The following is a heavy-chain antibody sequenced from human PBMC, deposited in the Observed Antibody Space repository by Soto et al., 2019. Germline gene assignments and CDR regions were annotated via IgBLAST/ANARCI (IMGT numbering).Heavy chain of an antibody. CDR3: VMVDNYVTPTPQDV. CDR2: ISPYTGNT. Sequence: QVQLVQSGDEVKKPGASVKVSCKASGYIFVNYGIAWVRQAPGQGLEWMGWISPYTGNTHSASKVQGRLTMTTDTSPSTDYMDLGSLTSDDTAVYYCVMVDNYVTPTPQDVWGQGPTVTVSS. J-gene: IGHJ6*02. D-gene: IGHD3-16*01. V-gene: IGHV1-18*01. CDR1: GYIFVNYG.